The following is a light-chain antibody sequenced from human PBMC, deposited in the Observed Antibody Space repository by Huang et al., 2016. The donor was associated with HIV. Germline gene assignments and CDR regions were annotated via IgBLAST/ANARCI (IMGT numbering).Light chain of an antibody. CDR1: QNIGSH. CDR2: DAS. J-gene: IGKJ4*01. CDR3: QQRSNFFT. V-gene: IGKV3-11*01. Sequence: EIVLTQSPAILPLSPGERATLSCRASQNIGSHLVWYQQKPGQVPRLLIYDASNRATGIPARFSGSGSGTDFNLTISSLQPEDFVIYYCQQRSNFFTFGGGTMVEIK.